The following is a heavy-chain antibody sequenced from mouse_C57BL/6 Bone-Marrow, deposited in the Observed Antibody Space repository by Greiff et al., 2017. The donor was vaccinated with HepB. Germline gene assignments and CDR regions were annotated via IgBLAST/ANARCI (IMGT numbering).Heavy chain of an antibody. CDR3: ARGGTTVVAAYFDY. CDR2: INPYNGGT. CDR1: GYTFTDYY. V-gene: IGHV1-19*01. Sequence: EVQLQQSGPVLVKPGASVKMSCKASGYTFTDYYMNWVKQSHGKRLEWIGVINPYNGGTSYNQKFKGKATLTVDKSSSTAYMELNSLTSEDSAVYYGARGGTTVVAAYFDYWGQGTTLTVSS. J-gene: IGHJ2*01. D-gene: IGHD1-1*01.